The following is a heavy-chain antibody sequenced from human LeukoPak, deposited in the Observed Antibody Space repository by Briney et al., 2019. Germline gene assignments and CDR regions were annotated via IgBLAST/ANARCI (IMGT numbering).Heavy chain of an antibody. CDR3: ARGAAYRIEGGDY. J-gene: IGHJ4*02. Sequence: GGSLRLSCTASGFTFSTYSMNWVRQAPGKGLEWVASISDRGTYIYYADSVKGRFTISRDNAKNSLYLQMNSLRGEDTAVYYCARGAAYRIEGGDYWGQGTLVTVSS. CDR1: GFTFSTYS. CDR2: ISDRGTYI. D-gene: IGHD4-11*01. V-gene: IGHV3-21*01.